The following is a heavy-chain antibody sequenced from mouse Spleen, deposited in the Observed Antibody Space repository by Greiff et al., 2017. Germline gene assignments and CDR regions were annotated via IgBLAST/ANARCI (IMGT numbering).Heavy chain of an antibody. CDR3: ARKEYSYDYFDY. CDR2: IDPSDSYT. CDR1: GYTFTSYW. J-gene: IGHJ2*01. V-gene: IGHV1-69*01. D-gene: IGHD2-12*01. Sequence: QVQLQQPGAELVMPGASVKLFCKASGYTFTSYWMQWVKQRPGQGLEWIGEIDPSDSYTNYNQKFKGKATLTVDKSSSTAYMQLSSLTSEDSAVYYCARKEYSYDYFDYWGQGTTLTVSS.